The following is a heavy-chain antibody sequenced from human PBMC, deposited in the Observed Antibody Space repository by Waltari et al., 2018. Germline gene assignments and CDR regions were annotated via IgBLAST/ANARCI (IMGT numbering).Heavy chain of an antibody. J-gene: IGHJ6*03. D-gene: IGHD3-16*02. CDR3: ARDYPDMDV. CDR1: GFSFSSYG. Sequence: QVQLVESGGGVVQPGRSLRLSCAASGFSFSSYGIHWVRQAPGKGLEWVEVIWYDGSGKYYVDSVRGRFTISRDNSKNTAYLQMNSLRVEDTAVYYCARDYPDMDVWGKGTTVIVSS. V-gene: IGHV3-33*01. CDR2: IWYDGSGK.